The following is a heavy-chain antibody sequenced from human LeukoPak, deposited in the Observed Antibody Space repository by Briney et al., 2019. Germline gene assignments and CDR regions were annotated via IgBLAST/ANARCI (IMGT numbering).Heavy chain of an antibody. V-gene: IGHV4-38-2*02. CDR1: GCSISSGYY. Sequence: SETLSLTCTVSGCSISSGYYWGWIRQPPGKGLEWIGSIYHSGSTYYNPSLKSRVTISVDTSKNQFSLKLSSVTAADTAVYYCARVYNWFDPWGQGTLDTVSS. CDR2: IYHSGST. J-gene: IGHJ5*02. CDR3: ARVYNWFDP.